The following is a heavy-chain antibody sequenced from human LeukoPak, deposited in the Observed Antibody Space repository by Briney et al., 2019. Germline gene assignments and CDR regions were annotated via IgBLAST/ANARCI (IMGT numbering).Heavy chain of an antibody. V-gene: IGHV5-51*01. CDR1: GYRFTSYW. J-gene: IGHJ3*02. Sequence: GESLKISCKGSGYRFTSYWNGWVRQMPGKGLEWMGIIYPGDSDTRYSPSFQGQVTISADKSISTAYLQWSSLKASDTAMYYCARMKMVDAFDIWGQGTMVTVSS. D-gene: IGHD5-24*01. CDR3: ARMKMVDAFDI. CDR2: IYPGDSDT.